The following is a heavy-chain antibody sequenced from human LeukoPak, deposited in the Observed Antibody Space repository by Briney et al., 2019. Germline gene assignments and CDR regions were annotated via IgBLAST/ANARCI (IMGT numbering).Heavy chain of an antibody. D-gene: IGHD3-16*01. V-gene: IGHV5-51*01. J-gene: IGHJ4*02. Sequence: GESLKISCKGSGYSFTSYWIGWVRQMPGKGLEWMGIIYPGASDTRYSPSFQGQVTISADKSISTAYLQWSSLKASDTAMYYCARGGAGARGRYYFDYWGQGTLVTVSS. CDR3: ARGGAGARGRYYFDY. CDR2: IYPGASDT. CDR1: GYSFTSYW.